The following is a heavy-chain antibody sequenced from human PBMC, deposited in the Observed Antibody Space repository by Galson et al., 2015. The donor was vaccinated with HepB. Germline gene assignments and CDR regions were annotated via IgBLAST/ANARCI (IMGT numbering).Heavy chain of an antibody. D-gene: IGHD6-19*01. V-gene: IGHV3-43*01. CDR3: AKDRVSKKGWLPNYGMDV. Sequence: SLRLSCAASGFTFDDYTMHWVRQAPGKGLEWVSLISWDGGSTYYADSVKGRFTISRDNSKNSLYLQMNSLRTEDTALYYCAKDRVSKKGWLPNYGMDVWGQGPTVTVSS. CDR2: ISWDGGST. J-gene: IGHJ6*02. CDR1: GFTFDDYT.